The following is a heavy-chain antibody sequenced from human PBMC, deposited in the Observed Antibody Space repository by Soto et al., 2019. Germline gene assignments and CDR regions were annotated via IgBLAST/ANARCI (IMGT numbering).Heavy chain of an antibody. D-gene: IGHD6-13*01. CDR3: ASHVTMSGTRGFDY. CDR1: GGSISGVNW. V-gene: IGHV4-4*02. Sequence: QIHLQQSGPGLVKPSGTLSLNCAVSGGSISGVNWWSCVRQPPGEGLEWVGEFYHSGYTRTKYNPCLKSRVTVSLDASENRFSLVLTSVADADTAVYFCASHVTMSGTRGFDYWGQGTLVTASS. J-gene: IGHJ4*02. CDR2: FYHSGYTRT.